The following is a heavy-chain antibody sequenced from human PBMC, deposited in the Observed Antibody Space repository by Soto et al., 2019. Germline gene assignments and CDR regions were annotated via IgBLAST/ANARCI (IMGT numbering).Heavy chain of an antibody. D-gene: IGHD1-26*01. J-gene: IGHJ4*02. Sequence: GGSVKGSCKASGYTFTRYGISWVRQAPGQGVEGMGWVSAYNGNTNYAQKLQGRVTMTKDTSKSTASMELRSMRSDDTAVYYCASLGATDYWGQGTLVTVS. CDR2: VSAYNGNT. CDR3: ASLGATDY. CDR1: GYTFTRYG. V-gene: IGHV1-18*04.